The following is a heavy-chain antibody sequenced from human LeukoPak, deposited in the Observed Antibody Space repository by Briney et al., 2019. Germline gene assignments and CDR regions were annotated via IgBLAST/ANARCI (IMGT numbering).Heavy chain of an antibody. V-gene: IGHV4-34*01. CDR2: INHSGST. Sequence: KPSETLSLTCAVYNGSFSGYYWSWIRQPPGKGLEWIGEINHSGSTNYNPSLKSRLTISVDTSKNQFSLRVNSVTAADTAVYYCARDINYDYVWGSYRRNYNWFDPWGQGTLVTVSS. D-gene: IGHD3-16*02. CDR3: ARDINYDYVWGSYRRNYNWFDP. J-gene: IGHJ5*02. CDR1: NGSFSGYY.